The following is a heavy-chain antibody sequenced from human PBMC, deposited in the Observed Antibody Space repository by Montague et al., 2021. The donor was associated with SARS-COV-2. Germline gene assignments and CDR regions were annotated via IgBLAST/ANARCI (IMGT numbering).Heavy chain of an antibody. J-gene: IGHJ4*02. V-gene: IGHV4-39*01. D-gene: IGHD6-19*01. CDR3: ATIAETGTEGGIDY. CDR2: TYYSGTT. Sequence: SETLSLTCTVSGGSISSTTYYWGWIRQPPGKGLEWIGSTYYSGTTYYNPSLKGRVTMSIDTSKNQLSLKLRSVTAAETAVFYCATIAETGTEGGIDYWGQGALVTVSS. CDR1: GGSISSTTYY.